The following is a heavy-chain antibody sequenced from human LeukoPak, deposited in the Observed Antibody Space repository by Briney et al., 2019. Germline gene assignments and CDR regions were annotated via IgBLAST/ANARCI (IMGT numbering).Heavy chain of an antibody. V-gene: IGHV4-59*01. Sequence: KASETLSLTCTVSGGSINSYYWSWIRQPPGKGLEWIGYIYDSGSTNYNPSLKSRVTISVDTSKNQFSLKLSSVTAADTAVYYCAREAFLLTGRRDYYYYYMDVWGKGTTVTVSS. D-gene: IGHD3-9*01. J-gene: IGHJ6*03. CDR3: AREAFLLTGRRDYYYYYMDV. CDR1: GGSINSYY. CDR2: IYDSGST.